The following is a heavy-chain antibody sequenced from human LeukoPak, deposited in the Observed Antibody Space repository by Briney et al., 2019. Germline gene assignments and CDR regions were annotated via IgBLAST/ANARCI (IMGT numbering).Heavy chain of an antibody. CDR1: GYTFTSYD. D-gene: IGHD2-15*01. CDR2: ISAYNGYT. CDR3: ARVALYCSGGSCQARGAFDI. J-gene: IGHJ3*02. V-gene: IGHV1-18*04. Sequence: ASVKVSCKASGYTFTSYDITWVRQAPGQGLEWMGWISAYNGYTNYAQKLQGRVTMTTDTSTSTAYMELRSLRSDDTAVYYCARVALYCSGGSCQARGAFDIWGQGTMVTVSS.